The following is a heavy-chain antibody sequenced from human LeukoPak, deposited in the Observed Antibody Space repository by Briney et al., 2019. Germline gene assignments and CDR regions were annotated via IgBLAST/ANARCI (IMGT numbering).Heavy chain of an antibody. CDR1: GFTFSSYA. CDR2: ISYDGSNK. Sequence: TGRSLRLSCAASGFTFSSYAMHWVRQAPGKGLEWVAVISYDGSNKYYADSVKGRFTISKDNSKNTLYLQMNSLGAEDTAVYYCARDRELGHPDPWGDFDYWGQGTLVTVSS. CDR3: ARDRELGHPDPWGDFDY. V-gene: IGHV3-30-3*01. J-gene: IGHJ4*02. D-gene: IGHD1-14*01.